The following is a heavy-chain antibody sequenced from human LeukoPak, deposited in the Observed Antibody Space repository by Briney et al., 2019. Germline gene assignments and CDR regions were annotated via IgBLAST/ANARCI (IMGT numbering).Heavy chain of an antibody. V-gene: IGHV4-39*01. Sequence: SETLSLTPTVSGGSISSSSYYWGWIRQPPGKGLEWIGSIYYSGSTYYNPSLKSRVTISVDTSKNQFSLKLSSVTAADTAVYYCASEGLDENYELYYVGGWHRGTTVTVSS. CDR3: ASEGLDENYELYYVGG. J-gene: IGHJ6*03. CDR2: IYYSGST. CDR1: GGSISSSSYY. D-gene: IGHD1-7*01.